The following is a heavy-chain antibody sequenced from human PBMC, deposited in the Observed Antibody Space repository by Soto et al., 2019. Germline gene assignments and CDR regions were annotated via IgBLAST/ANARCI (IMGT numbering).Heavy chain of an antibody. CDR3: ARVSPRGWVDY. CDR1: GGSISSDFYY. D-gene: IGHD3-16*01. Sequence: PSETLSLTCTVSGGSISSDFYYWSWIRQHPGKGLEWIGYINYSGRTYYTPSLKSRVIISVDTSKSQFSLQLTSVTAADTAVYFCARVSPRGWVDYWGQGTLVTVSS. V-gene: IGHV4-31*03. CDR2: INYSGRT. J-gene: IGHJ4*02.